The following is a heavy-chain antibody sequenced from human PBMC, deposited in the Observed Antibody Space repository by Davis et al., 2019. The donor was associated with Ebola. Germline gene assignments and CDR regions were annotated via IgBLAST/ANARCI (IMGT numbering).Heavy chain of an antibody. Sequence: GSLRFSCTVSGGSVSSGSYYWSWIRQPPGKGLEWIGYIYYSGSTNYNPSLKSRVTISVDTSKNQFSLKLNSVTAADTAVYYCARDSSGSPYSGLDVWGQGTTVTVSS. CDR2: IYYSGST. V-gene: IGHV4-61*01. CDR3: ARDSSGSPYSGLDV. CDR1: GGSVSSGSYY. J-gene: IGHJ6*02. D-gene: IGHD6-25*01.